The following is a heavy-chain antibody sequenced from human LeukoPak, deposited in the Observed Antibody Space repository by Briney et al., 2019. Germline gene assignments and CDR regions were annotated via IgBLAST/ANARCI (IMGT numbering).Heavy chain of an antibody. D-gene: IGHD2-21*01. CDR1: GFTFSSYW. V-gene: IGHV3-74*01. Sequence: GGSLRLSCAASGFTFSSYWMHWVCQAPGKGLVWVSRINSDGSSTSYADSVKGRFTISRDNAKNTLYLQMNSLRAEDTAVYFCARDEFNSKFFQHWGQGTLVTASS. CDR2: INSDGSST. J-gene: IGHJ1*01. CDR3: ARDEFNSKFFQH.